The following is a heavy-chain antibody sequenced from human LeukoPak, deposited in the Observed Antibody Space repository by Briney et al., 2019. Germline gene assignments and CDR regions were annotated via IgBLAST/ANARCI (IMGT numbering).Heavy chain of an antibody. V-gene: IGHV1-3*01. D-gene: IGHD3-3*01. J-gene: IGHJ4*02. Sequence: ASVKVSCKASGYTLTSYAMHWVRQAPGQRLEWMGWINAGNGNTKYSQKFQGRVTITRDTSASTAYMELSSLRSEDTAVYYCARGSYDFWSGYYYFDYWGQGTLVTVSS. CDR1: GYTLTSYA. CDR2: INAGNGNT. CDR3: ARGSYDFWSGYYYFDY.